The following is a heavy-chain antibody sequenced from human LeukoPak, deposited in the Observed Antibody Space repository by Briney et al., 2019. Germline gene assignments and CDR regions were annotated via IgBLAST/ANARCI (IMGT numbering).Heavy chain of an antibody. D-gene: IGHD3-22*01. CDR1: GFTFSSYW. CDR3: AREGGSSGYYCDY. J-gene: IGHJ4*02. Sequence: GGSLRLSCAASGFTFSSYWMSWVRQAPGKGLEWVANIKQDGSEKYYVDSVKGRFTISRDNAKNSLYLQMNSLRAEDTAVYYCAREGGSSGYYCDYWGQGTLVTVSS. CDR2: IKQDGSEK. V-gene: IGHV3-7*01.